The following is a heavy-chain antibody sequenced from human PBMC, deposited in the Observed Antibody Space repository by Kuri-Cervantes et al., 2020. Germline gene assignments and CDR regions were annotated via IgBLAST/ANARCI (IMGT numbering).Heavy chain of an antibody. Sequence: ASVKVSCKVSGYTLTELSMHWVRQAPGKGLEWMGGFDPEDGETIYAQKFQGWVTMTRDTSISTAYMELSRLRSDDTAVYYCARVRVAVAGIIDYWGQGTLVTVSS. V-gene: IGHV1-24*01. J-gene: IGHJ4*02. CDR2: FDPEDGET. CDR3: ARVRVAVAGIIDY. D-gene: IGHD6-19*01. CDR1: GYTLTELS.